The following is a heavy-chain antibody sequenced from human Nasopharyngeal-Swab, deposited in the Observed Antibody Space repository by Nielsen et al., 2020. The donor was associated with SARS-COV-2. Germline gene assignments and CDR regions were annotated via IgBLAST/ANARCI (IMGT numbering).Heavy chain of an antibody. J-gene: IGHJ4*02. Sequence: GGSLRLSCAASGFIFSNYIMNWVRQAPGQGLEWVANIKEDGSAKYYVDSVKGRFTISRDNAEKSLYLEMNSLRSEDTAVYYCARNPVDYDYVWGSYRYRTFDYWGQGTLVTVSS. CDR1: GFIFSNYI. CDR2: IKEDGSAK. V-gene: IGHV3-7*03. D-gene: IGHD3-16*02. CDR3: ARNPVDYDYVWGSYRYRTFDY.